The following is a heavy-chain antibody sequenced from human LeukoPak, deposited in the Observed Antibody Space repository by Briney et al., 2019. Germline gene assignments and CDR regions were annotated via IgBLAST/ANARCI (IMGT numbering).Heavy chain of an antibody. Sequence: PGGSLRLSCAASGFTFSSYWMHWVRQGPGMGLVWVSRIKSDGSSTSYADSVKGRFTISRDNAKNTLYLQMNSLRDEDTAVYYCARESGYHGSGFDPWGQGTLVTVSS. CDR2: IKSDGSST. V-gene: IGHV3-74*01. CDR1: GFTFSSYW. D-gene: IGHD3-10*01. CDR3: ARESGYHGSGFDP. J-gene: IGHJ5*02.